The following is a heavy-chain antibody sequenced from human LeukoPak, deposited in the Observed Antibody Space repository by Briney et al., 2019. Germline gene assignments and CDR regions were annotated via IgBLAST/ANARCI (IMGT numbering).Heavy chain of an antibody. J-gene: IGHJ3*02. Sequence: PSETLSLTCTVSGGSINSPGYYWSWIRQPAGRGLEWLGRIYSTGRTNYNPSLKSRVTISVDTSKNQFSLKLSSVTAADPAVYYCASLLIAAATGYAFDIWGQGTMVTVSS. D-gene: IGHD6-13*01. V-gene: IGHV4-61*02. CDR1: GGSINSPGYY. CDR3: ASLLIAAATGYAFDI. CDR2: IYSTGRT.